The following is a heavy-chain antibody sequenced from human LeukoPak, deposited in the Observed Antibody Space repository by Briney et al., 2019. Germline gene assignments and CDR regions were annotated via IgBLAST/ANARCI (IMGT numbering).Heavy chain of an antibody. D-gene: IGHD2-2*01. CDR1: GFTFSSYA. J-gene: IGHJ4*02. CDR2: ISSSGNYK. V-gene: IGHV3-21*03. CDR3: ARGPAAQSSSSHFDY. Sequence: PGGSLRLSCAASGFTFSSYAMSWVRQAPGKGLEWVSSISSSGNYKYYADSVKGRFSISRDNAKKSLYLQMNSLRDEDTAVYYCARGPAAQSSSSHFDYWGQGTLVTVSS.